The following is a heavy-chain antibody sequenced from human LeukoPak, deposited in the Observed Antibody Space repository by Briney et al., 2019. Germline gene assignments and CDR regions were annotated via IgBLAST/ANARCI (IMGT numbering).Heavy chain of an antibody. Sequence: GGSLRLSCTTSGLTFGDYVMSWFRQAPGKGLEWVGFIRSKAYGGTTEYAASVKGRFTISRDDSKSIAYLQMSSLKTEDTAVYYCTTYYYDSSGYYPIRFDPWGQGTLVTVSS. J-gene: IGHJ5*02. CDR3: TTYYYDSSGYYPIRFDP. CDR2: IRSKAYGGTT. D-gene: IGHD3-22*01. CDR1: GLTFGDYV. V-gene: IGHV3-49*03.